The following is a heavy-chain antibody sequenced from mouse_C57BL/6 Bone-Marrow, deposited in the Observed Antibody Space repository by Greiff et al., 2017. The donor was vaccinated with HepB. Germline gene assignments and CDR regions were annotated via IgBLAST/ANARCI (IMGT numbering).Heavy chain of an antibody. J-gene: IGHJ3*01. D-gene: IGHD2-10*02. CDR3: ARGYGNYEAY. CDR2: INPSNGGT. V-gene: IGHV1-53*01. CDR1: GYTFTSYG. Sequence: VKLMESGAELARPGASVKLSCKASGYTFTSYGISWVKQRPGQGLEWIGNINPSNGGTNYNEKFKSKATLTVDKSSSTAYMQLSSLTSEDSAVYYCARGYGNYEAYWGQGTLVTVSA.